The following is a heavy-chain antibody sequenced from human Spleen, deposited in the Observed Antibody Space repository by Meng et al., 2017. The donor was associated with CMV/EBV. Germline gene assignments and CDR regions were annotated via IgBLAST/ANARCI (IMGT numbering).Heavy chain of an antibody. J-gene: IGHJ3*02. CDR1: GYTFTGYY. D-gene: IGHD3-10*01. V-gene: IGHV1-2*02. CDR2: INPNSGGK. Sequence: ASVKVSCKASGYTFTGYYIHWVRQAPGQGLEWMGWINPNSGGKNYTANFQGRVTMTRDTSISTANMDLSSLRSDDTAVYYCARSYGAYDAFDIWGQGTMVTVSS. CDR3: ARSYGAYDAFDI.